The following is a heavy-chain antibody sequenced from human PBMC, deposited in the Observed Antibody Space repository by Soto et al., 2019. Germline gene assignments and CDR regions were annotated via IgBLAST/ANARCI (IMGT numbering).Heavy chain of an antibody. J-gene: IGHJ4*02. V-gene: IGHV3-64D*06. D-gene: IGHD3-10*01. Sequence: GSLRLSCSASGFTFSTYAMHWVRQAPGKGLEYVSAISNNGGSTYYADSVKGRFTISRDNSKNTLYLQMSSLGTADTAIYYCVKGGITMVRGVLFAYWGQGTPVTVSS. CDR2: ISNNGGST. CDR3: VKGGITMVRGVLFAY. CDR1: GFTFSTYA.